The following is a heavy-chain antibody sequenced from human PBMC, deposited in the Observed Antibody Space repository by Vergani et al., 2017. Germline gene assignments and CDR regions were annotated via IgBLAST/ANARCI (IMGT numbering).Heavy chain of an antibody. Sequence: EVQLVESGGALIQPGGSLRLSCAASGFNSNNYVITWIRQAPGRGLEWVSGISVSGRSIYYADSVKGRFTISRDNSKNTLSLQMNSLRAADTAVYYCAXDDGASLHDYLDSWGQGTLVTVSS. J-gene: IGHJ4*02. D-gene: IGHD4-17*01. V-gene: IGHV3-23*04. CDR3: AXDDGASLHDYLDS. CDR1: GFNSNNYV. CDR2: ISVSGRSI.